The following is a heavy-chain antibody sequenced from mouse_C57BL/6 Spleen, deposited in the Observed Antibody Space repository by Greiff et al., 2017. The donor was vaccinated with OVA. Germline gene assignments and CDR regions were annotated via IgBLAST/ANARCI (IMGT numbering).Heavy chain of an antibody. CDR2: ISSGGDYI. J-gene: IGHJ4*01. CDR3: TRDGNYDYAMDY. V-gene: IGHV5-9-1*02. D-gene: IGHD2-1*01. Sequence: EVQLVESGEGLVKPGGSLKLSCAASGFTFSSYAMSWVRQTPEKRLEWVAYISSGGDYIYYADTVKGRFTISRDNARNTLYLQMSSLKSEDTAMYYCTRDGNYDYAMDYWGQGTSVTVSS. CDR1: GFTFSSYA.